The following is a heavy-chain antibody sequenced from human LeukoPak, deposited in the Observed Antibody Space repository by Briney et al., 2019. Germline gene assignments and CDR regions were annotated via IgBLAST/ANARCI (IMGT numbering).Heavy chain of an antibody. J-gene: IGHJ4*02. CDR2: IHPNGNT. Sequence: PSETLSLTCTVSGGSISSYYWNWIRQPAGKGLEWIGRIHPNGNTNYNPSLKSRVTISVDTSKNQFSLKLSSVTAADTAVYYCARHYPQYQLPPGYFDYWGQGTLVTVSS. D-gene: IGHD2-2*01. V-gene: IGHV4-4*07. CDR1: GGSISSYY. CDR3: ARHYPQYQLPPGYFDY.